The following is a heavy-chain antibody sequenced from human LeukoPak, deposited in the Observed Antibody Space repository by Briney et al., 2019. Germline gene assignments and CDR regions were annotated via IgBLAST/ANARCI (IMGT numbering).Heavy chain of an antibody. CDR3: ASDDYVWGSNY. V-gene: IGHV4-34*01. J-gene: IGHJ4*02. CDR1: GFTFRNYG. D-gene: IGHD3-16*01. Sequence: GSLRLSCAVSGFTFRNYGMSWIRQPPGKGLEWIGEINHSGSTNYNPSLKSRVTISVDTSKNQFSLKLSSVTAADTAVYYCASDDYVWGSNYWGQGTLVTVSS. CDR2: INHSGST.